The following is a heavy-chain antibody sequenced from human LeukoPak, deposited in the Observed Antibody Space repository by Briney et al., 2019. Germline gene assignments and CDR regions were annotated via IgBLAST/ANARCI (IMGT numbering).Heavy chain of an antibody. J-gene: IGHJ5*02. CDR1: GDSVSSNSAA. D-gene: IGHD3-9*01. CDR2: TYYRSKWGH. CDR3: ARDILDEGST. V-gene: IGHV6-1*01. Sequence: SQTLSLTCAISGDSVSSNSAAWNWIRQSPSRGLGWLGRTYYRSKWGHDYALSVKSRITIDPDTSKNQFSLQLNSVTPEDTAVYYCARDILDEGSTWGQGTLVTVSS.